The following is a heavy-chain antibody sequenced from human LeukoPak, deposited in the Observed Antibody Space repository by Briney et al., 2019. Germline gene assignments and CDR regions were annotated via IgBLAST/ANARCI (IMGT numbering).Heavy chain of an antibody. Sequence: GASVKVSCKASGGTFSSYAISWVRQAPGQGLEWMGGIIPIFGTANYAQKFQGRVTITADESTSTAYMELSSLRSEDTAVYYCARAASPYCSGGSCLHFDYWGQGTLVTVSS. CDR2: IIPIFGTA. D-gene: IGHD2-15*01. V-gene: IGHV1-69*13. CDR1: GGTFSSYA. CDR3: ARAASPYCSGGSCLHFDY. J-gene: IGHJ4*02.